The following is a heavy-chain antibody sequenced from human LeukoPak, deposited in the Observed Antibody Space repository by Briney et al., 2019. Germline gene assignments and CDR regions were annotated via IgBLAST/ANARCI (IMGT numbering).Heavy chain of an antibody. V-gene: IGHV3-33*08. D-gene: IGHD5-12*01. CDR1: GFTFSYYG. Sequence: GRSLRLSCAASGFTFSYYGMHWVRQAPGKGLEWVAVIWYDGSNKYYADSVKGRFTISRDNSKNTLYLQMNSLRAEDTAVYYCARDLGYLFDYWGQGTLVTVSS. CDR2: IWYDGSNK. J-gene: IGHJ4*02. CDR3: ARDLGYLFDY.